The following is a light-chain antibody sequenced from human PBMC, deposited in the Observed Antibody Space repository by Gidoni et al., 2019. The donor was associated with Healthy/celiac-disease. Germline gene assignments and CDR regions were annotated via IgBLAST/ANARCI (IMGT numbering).Light chain of an antibody. CDR3: QQYNSYPIT. V-gene: IGKV1-5*03. CDR2: KAS. Sequence: DIQTTQSPSTLSASVGDRVTITCRASQSIRSWLAWYQQKPGKAPKLLIYKASSLESGVPSRFSGSGSGTEFTLTISSLQPDDFATYYCQQYNSYPITFGQGTRLEIK. CDR1: QSIRSW. J-gene: IGKJ5*01.